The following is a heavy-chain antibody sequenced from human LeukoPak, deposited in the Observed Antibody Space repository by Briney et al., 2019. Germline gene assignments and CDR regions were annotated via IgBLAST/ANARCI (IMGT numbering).Heavy chain of an antibody. D-gene: IGHD2-2*02. CDR3: ARDSSLIYS. V-gene: IGHV3-11*01. J-gene: IGHJ4*02. Sequence: GGSLRLSCTASGFTFGDYAMSWFRQAPGKGLEWVSYISSSGSTIYYADSVKGRFTISRDNAKNSLYLQMNSLRAEDTAVYYCARDSSLIYSWGQGTLVTVSS. CDR2: ISSSGSTI. CDR1: GFTFGDYA.